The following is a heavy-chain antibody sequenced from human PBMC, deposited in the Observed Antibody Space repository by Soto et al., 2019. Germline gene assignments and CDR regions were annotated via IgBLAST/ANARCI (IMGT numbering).Heavy chain of an antibody. Sequence: QLQLQESGPGLVKPSETLSLTCTVSGGSISSSSYYWGWIRQPPGKGLEWIGNIYYSGTTYYNPSLKSRVTMSVDTSKNQFSLKLSSVSAADTAVYYCARYIAVTGNFDYWGLGTLVTVSS. J-gene: IGHJ4*02. CDR2: IYYSGTT. CDR3: ARYIAVTGNFDY. CDR1: GGSISSSSYY. D-gene: IGHD6-19*01. V-gene: IGHV4-39*01.